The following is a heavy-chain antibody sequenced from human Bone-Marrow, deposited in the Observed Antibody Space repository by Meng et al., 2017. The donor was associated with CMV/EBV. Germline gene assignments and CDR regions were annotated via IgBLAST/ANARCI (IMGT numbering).Heavy chain of an antibody. D-gene: IGHD3-3*01. V-gene: IGHV3-7*03. CDR3: ARTATEYDFWRGALRRQYFDY. CDR1: GFTFSSYG. J-gene: IGHJ4*02. CDR2: INQDGSEK. Sequence: GESLKISCAASGFTFSSYGMRWVRQATGKGLEWVANINQDGSEKYYVDSVKGRFTSSRDNAKKSRHLQMNSLRAEGTAVYYCARTATEYDFWRGALRRQYFDYWGQGTLVTVSS.